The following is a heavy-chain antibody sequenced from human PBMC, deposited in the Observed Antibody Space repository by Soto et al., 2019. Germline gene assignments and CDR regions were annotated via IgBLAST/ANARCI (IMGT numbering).Heavy chain of an antibody. D-gene: IGHD1-26*01. CDR3: ARGGGSDSFDY. J-gene: IGHJ4*02. CDR1: GASITFGGYS. Sequence: LSLTCTVSGASITFGGYSWSWIRQTPGKGLEWIGYIDHLETTFYNPSFESRLTLSIDRAKNQFSLKLHSMSAADRAVYFCARGGGSDSFDYWGQGILVTVSS. CDR2: IDHLETT. V-gene: IGHV4-30-2*01.